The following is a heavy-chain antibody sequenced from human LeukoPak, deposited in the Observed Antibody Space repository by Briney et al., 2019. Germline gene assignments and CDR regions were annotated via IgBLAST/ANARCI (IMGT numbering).Heavy chain of an antibody. CDR1: GGSISISSYY. V-gene: IGHV4-39*01. J-gene: IGHJ3*02. D-gene: IGHD3-22*01. CDR3: ARRSQYYYDSSGYYDAFDI. Sequence: SETLSLTCIVSGGSISISSYYWSWIRQPPGKGLEWIGSIYYSGSTYHNPSLKSRVTISVDTSKNQFSLKLSSVTAADTAVYYCARRSQYYYDSSGYYDAFDIWGQGTMVTVSS. CDR2: IYYSGST.